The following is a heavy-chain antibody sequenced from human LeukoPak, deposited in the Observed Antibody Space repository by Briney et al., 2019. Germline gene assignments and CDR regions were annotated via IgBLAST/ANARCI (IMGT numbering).Heavy chain of an antibody. V-gene: IGHV3-64*01. J-gene: IGHJ4*02. Sequence: GGSLRLSCAASGFTFSSYAMHWVRQAPGKGLEYVSAISSNGGSTYYANSVKGRFTISRGNSKNTLYLQMGSLRAEDTAVYYCARASYGGFDYWGQGTLVTVSS. CDR1: GFTFSSYA. D-gene: IGHD3-10*01. CDR3: ARASYGGFDY. CDR2: ISSNGGST.